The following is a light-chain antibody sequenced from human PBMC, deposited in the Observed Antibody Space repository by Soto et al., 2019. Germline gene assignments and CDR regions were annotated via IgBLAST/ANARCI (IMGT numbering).Light chain of an antibody. CDR1: QSISDY. J-gene: IGKJ4*01. CDR2: DAS. CDR3: QQRVNWPPT. Sequence: EIVLTQSPATLSLSPGERATLSCRAGQSISDYLPWYQQRPGQAPRLLIFDASNRATGVPDRFSGGGSGTDFTLIISSLEPEDFAVYYCQQRVNWPPTFGGGTKVEI. V-gene: IGKV3-11*01.